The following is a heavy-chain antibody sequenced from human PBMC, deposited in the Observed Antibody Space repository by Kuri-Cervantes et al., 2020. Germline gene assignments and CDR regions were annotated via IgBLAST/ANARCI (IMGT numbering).Heavy chain of an antibody. CDR2: INSDGSNT. D-gene: IGHD2-15*01. CDR1: GFTFSSYW. Sequence: GGSLRLSCAASGFTFSSYWMHWVRQAPGKGLVWVSRINSDGSNTSYADSVKGRFTISRDNAKNTLYLQMNSLRAEDTAVYYCARGGCSGGSCYSGAFDIWGQGTMVTVSS. V-gene: IGHV3-74*01. J-gene: IGHJ3*02. CDR3: ARGGCSGGSCYSGAFDI.